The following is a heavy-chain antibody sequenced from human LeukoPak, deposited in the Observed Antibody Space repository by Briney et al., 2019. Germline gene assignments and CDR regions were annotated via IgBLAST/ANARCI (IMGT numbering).Heavy chain of an antibody. CDR3: ARVRSYYASGTYWYHFDY. CDR2: IKQDGSEK. CDR1: GFTFSSYL. Sequence: GGSLRLSCAASGFTFSSYLMSWVRQAPGKGLEWVANIKQDGSEKYYVDSLKGRFTISRDNAKNSLYLQMNSLRAEDTAVHYCARVRSYYASGTYWYHFDYWGQGTLVTVSS. D-gene: IGHD3-10*01. J-gene: IGHJ4*02. V-gene: IGHV3-7*01.